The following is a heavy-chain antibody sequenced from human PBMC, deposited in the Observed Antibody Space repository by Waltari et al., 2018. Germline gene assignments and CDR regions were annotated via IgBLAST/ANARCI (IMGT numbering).Heavy chain of an antibody. D-gene: IGHD5-12*01. J-gene: IGHJ4*02. Sequence: EVQLVQSGAEVKKPGESLKISCKGSGYSFTSYWIGWVRQLPGKGLEWMGIIYPGEYDNRYSPSCQGKVTILADKPIRTDDLQGSSMKASESAMYYCARHRWSSGYEIEWGQGTLVTVSA. CDR2: IYPGEYDN. CDR1: GYSFTSYW. V-gene: IGHV5-51*04. CDR3: ARHRWSSGYEIE.